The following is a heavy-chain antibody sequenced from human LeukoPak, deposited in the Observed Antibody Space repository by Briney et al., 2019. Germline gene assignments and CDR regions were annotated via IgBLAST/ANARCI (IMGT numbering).Heavy chain of an antibody. CDR2: INHSGST. CDR3: ARDSSGWFLYYFDY. D-gene: IGHD6-19*01. Sequence: SETLSLTCAVYGGSFSGYYWSWIRQPPGKGLEWIGEINHSGSTNYNPSLKSRVTMSVDTSKNQFSLKLSSVTAADTAVYYCARDSSGWFLYYFDYWGQGTLVTVSS. J-gene: IGHJ4*02. V-gene: IGHV4-34*01. CDR1: GGSFSGYY.